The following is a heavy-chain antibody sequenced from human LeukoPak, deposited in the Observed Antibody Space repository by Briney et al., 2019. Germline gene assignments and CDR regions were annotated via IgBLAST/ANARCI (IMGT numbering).Heavy chain of an antibody. J-gene: IGHJ6*02. Sequence: ASVRVSCKASGYTFTGYYMHWVRQAPGQRLEWMGWINPNSGGTNYAQKFQGRVTMTRDTSISTAYMELSRLRSDDTAVYYCASPSSGSYMDYYGMDVWGQGTTVTVSS. CDR1: GYTFTGYY. V-gene: IGHV1-2*02. D-gene: IGHD1-26*01. CDR2: INPNSGGT. CDR3: ASPSSGSYMDYYGMDV.